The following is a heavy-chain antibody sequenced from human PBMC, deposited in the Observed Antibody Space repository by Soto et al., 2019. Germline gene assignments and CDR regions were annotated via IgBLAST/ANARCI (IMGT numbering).Heavy chain of an antibody. D-gene: IGHD3-16*02. CDR3: ARQDRRSSARLRLGELSPPTSDY. V-gene: IGHV4-39*01. CDR2: IYYSGST. Sequence: SETLSLTCTVSGGSISSSSYYWGWIRQPPGKGLEWIGSIYYSGSTYYNPSLKSRVTISVDTSKNQFSLKLSSVTAADTAVYYCARQDRRSSARLRLGELSPPTSDYWGQGTLVTVSS. J-gene: IGHJ4*02. CDR1: GGSISSSSYY.